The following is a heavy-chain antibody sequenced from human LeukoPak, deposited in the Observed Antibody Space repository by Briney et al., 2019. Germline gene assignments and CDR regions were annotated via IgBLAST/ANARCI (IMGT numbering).Heavy chain of an antibody. J-gene: IGHJ4*02. V-gene: IGHV3-23*01. CDR2: ISGSGGGT. CDR1: GFTFNMYA. Sequence: PGGSLRLSCAASGFTFNMYAMSWLRQAPGKGLEWVSGISGSGGGTTYADSVKGRFTISRDNSKNTLYLQMNSLRAEDTAEYYCAKRGKYYSGSSGYYYDYWGQGTLVTVSS. CDR3: AKRGKYYSGSSGYYYDY. D-gene: IGHD3-22*01.